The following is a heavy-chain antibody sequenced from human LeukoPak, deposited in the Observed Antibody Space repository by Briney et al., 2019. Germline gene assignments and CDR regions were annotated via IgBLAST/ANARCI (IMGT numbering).Heavy chain of an antibody. D-gene: IGHD4-17*01. V-gene: IGHV4-59*01. CDR1: GGSISSYY. CDR2: IYYSGST. Sequence: PSETLSLTCTVSGGSISSYYWNWIRQPPGKGLECIGYIYYSGSTNYNPSLKSRVTISVDTSKNQFSLKLSSVTAADTAVYYCARDLGYGDPFDCWGRGTLVTVSS. J-gene: IGHJ4*02. CDR3: ARDLGYGDPFDC.